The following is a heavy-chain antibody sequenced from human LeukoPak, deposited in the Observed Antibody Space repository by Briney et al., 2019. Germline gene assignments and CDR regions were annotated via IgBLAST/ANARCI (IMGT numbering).Heavy chain of an antibody. CDR2: IYYSGIT. V-gene: IGHV4-39*01. J-gene: IGHJ4*02. Sequence: SETLSLTCTVSGASISGSSHYFWGWIRQTPGKGLEWIGSIYYSGITYYTPSLKSRLTISVDTSRNQFSLKLSSVSAADTAVYYCARLPIVVVIAFDYWGQGTLVTVSS. CDR3: ARLPIVVVIAFDY. D-gene: IGHD3-22*01. CDR1: GASISGSSHYF.